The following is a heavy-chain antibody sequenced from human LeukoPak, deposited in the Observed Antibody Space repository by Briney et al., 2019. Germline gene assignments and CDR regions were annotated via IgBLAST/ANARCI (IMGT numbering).Heavy chain of an antibody. CDR2: IYHSGST. Sequence: PSETLSLTCTVSGYSISSGYYWGWIRQPPGKGLEWIGSIYHSGSTNYNPSLKSRVTISVDTSKNQFSLKLSSVTAADTAVYYCARAPSSSYDMDVWGKGTTVTISS. V-gene: IGHV4-38-2*02. D-gene: IGHD6-13*01. CDR1: GYSISSGYY. J-gene: IGHJ6*03. CDR3: ARAPSSSYDMDV.